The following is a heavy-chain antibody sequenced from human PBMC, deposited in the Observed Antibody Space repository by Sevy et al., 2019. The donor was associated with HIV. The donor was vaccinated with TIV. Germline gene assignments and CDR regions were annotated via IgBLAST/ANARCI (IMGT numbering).Heavy chain of an antibody. D-gene: IGHD3-16*01. J-gene: IGHJ5*02. CDR1: GDSIISSHYS. CDR3: ARLHPGEEAGGWFDP. V-gene: IGHV4-39*02. CDR2: FSYSGSA. Sequence: SETLSLTCTVSGDSIISSHYSWGWIRQPPGKGLEWIGTFSYSGSAYYSPSLKSQITISVDTSTNHFSLKLTSVTAADTSVYYCARLHPGEEAGGWFDPWGQGTLVTVSS.